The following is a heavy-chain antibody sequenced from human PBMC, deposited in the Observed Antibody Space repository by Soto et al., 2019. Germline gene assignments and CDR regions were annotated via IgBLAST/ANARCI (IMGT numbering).Heavy chain of an antibody. V-gene: IGHV3-15*01. D-gene: IGHD2-15*01. Sequence: PVGSLRLSCAASGFTFSKAWMSWVRQAPGKGLEWVVRIKSKSDGGTTDYAAPVKGRFTISRDDSKNTLYLQMNSLKIEDTAMYYCARHPGVVWNYVDYWGQGTLVTVSS. J-gene: IGHJ4*02. CDR1: GFTFSKAW. CDR3: ARHPGVVWNYVDY. CDR2: IKSKSDGGTT.